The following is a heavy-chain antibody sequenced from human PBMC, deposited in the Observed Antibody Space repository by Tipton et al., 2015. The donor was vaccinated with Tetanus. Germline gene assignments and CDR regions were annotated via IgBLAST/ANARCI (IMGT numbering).Heavy chain of an antibody. D-gene: IGHD2-2*01. J-gene: IGHJ4*02. CDR1: GFTFSTYP. CDR2: IGDTEFVT. Sequence: SLRLSCEASGFTFSTYPMHWVRQAPGKGLEWVSAIGDTEFVTYYADSLKGRFTISRDNSKNTLSLQMISLRAEDTAIYYCARGREGCRGTNCHRATDYWGQGTLVTVSS. CDR3: ARGREGCRGTNCHRATDY. V-gene: IGHV3-23*01.